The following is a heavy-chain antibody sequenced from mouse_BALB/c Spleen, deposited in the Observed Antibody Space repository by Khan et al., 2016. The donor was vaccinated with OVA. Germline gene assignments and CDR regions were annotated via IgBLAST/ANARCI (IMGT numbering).Heavy chain of an antibody. Sequence: QVQLQQSGPELVRPGVSVKISCKGSGYTFTDYAMYWVKQSHAKSLEWIGLISTYSGNTNYNQKFRGKATMTVDKSSSTAYMELARLTSGDSAIXYGARPAYDGYYDFWGQGTTLTVSS. CDR1: GYTFTDYA. D-gene: IGHD2-3*01. CDR3: ARPAYDGYYDF. V-gene: IGHV1S137*01. CDR2: ISTYSGNT. J-gene: IGHJ2*01.